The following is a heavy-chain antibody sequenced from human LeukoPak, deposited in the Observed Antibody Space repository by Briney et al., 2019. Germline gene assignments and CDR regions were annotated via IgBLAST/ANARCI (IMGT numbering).Heavy chain of an antibody. V-gene: IGHV3-23*01. CDR3: AKDFRYDSLWGTYRLAHYYIDV. Sequence: GGSLRLSCAASGFTFSSYAMSWVRQAPGKGLEWVSAISGSGGSTYYADSVKGRFTISRDNSKNTLYLQMKSLRAEDTAVYYCAKDFRYDSLWGTYRLAHYYIDVWGKGTTVTISS. CDR2: ISGSGGST. D-gene: IGHD3-16*02. CDR1: GFTFSSYA. J-gene: IGHJ6*03.